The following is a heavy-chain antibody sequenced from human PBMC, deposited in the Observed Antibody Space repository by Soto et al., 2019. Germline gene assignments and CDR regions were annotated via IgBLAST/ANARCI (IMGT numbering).Heavy chain of an antibody. D-gene: IGHD2-15*01. CDR3: ARDSGLVVAATLNY. Sequence: GGSLRLSCAASGFTFSSYSMNWVRQAPGKGLEWVSYISSSSSTIYYADSVKGRFTISRDNAKNSLYLQMNSLRAEDTAVYYCARDSGLVVAATLNYWGQGTLVTVSS. V-gene: IGHV3-48*01. CDR1: GFTFSSYS. CDR2: ISSSSSTI. J-gene: IGHJ4*02.